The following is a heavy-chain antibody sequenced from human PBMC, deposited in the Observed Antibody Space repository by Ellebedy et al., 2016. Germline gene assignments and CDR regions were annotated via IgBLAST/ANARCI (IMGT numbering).Heavy chain of an antibody. J-gene: IGHJ3*01. D-gene: IGHD6-6*01. V-gene: IGHV3-48*01. CDR1: GFSFSRSS. CDR3: AKVRGGPTARLAAFDA. CDR2: INGNSTNI. Sequence: GESLKISXVTSGFSFSRSSLNWVRQAPGKGLQWISYINGNSTNIYYADSVKGRFTIFRDNSKNTLYLQMNSLRGEDTAVYYCAKVRGGPTARLAAFDAWGRGTMVIVSS.